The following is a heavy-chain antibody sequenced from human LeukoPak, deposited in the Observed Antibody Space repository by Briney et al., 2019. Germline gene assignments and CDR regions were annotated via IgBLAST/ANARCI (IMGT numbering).Heavy chain of an antibody. J-gene: IGHJ4*02. D-gene: IGHD6-13*01. Sequence: ASVKVSCKASGYTFTSYYLHWVRQAPGQGLEWMGIINPRGGTTSFAQKFQGRVTMTRDTSTSTVYMDLSSLRSDDTAVYYCARGIATAGYDYWGQGTLVTVSP. V-gene: IGHV1-46*01. CDR2: INPRGGTT. CDR3: ARGIATAGYDY. CDR1: GYTFTSYY.